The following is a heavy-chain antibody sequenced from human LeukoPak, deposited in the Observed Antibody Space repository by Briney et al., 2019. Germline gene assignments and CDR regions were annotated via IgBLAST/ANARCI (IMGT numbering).Heavy chain of an antibody. Sequence: SETLSLTCTVSEGSISTYYWSWIRQPPGKGLEWIGYIYHSGSTNYNPSLRSRVAISVDTSKNQFSLKLNSVTAADTAVYYCARGRNVDFWSGYYLDYWGQGTLVTVSS. D-gene: IGHD3-3*01. J-gene: IGHJ4*02. CDR3: ARGRNVDFWSGYYLDY. CDR1: EGSISTYY. V-gene: IGHV4-59*01. CDR2: IYHSGST.